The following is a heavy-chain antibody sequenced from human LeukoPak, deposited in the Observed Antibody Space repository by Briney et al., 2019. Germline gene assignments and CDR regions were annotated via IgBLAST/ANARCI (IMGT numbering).Heavy chain of an antibody. CDR1: GGSFSGYY. CDR2: IHHSGST. V-gene: IGHV4-34*01. CDR3: ARDDDTYQLRS. D-gene: IGHD2-2*01. J-gene: IGHJ5*02. Sequence: KPSETLSLTCAVYGGSFSGYYWSWIRQPPGKGLEWIGSIHHSGSTYYNPSLKSRVTISADTSKNHFFLKLSSVTAADTAMYYRARDDDTYQLRSWGQGTLVTVSS.